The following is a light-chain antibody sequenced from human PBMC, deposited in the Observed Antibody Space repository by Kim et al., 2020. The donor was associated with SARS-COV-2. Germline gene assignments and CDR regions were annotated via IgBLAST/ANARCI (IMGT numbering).Light chain of an antibody. CDR3: KQYISYPVT. J-gene: IGKJ4*01. V-gene: IGKV1-16*02. CDR1: KAISNY. Sequence: SASGRDRDNITGRASKAISNYLTRFKQTPGKAPKTLVYATSSVQSGDPSKLSGSGSGTDFTLTISSLQPEDFATYYCKQYISYPVTVGGGTNVEI. CDR2: ATS.